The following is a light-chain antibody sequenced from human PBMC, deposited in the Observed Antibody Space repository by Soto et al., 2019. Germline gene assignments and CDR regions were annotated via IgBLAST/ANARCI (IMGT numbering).Light chain of an antibody. CDR2: EVS. V-gene: IGLV2-14*01. CDR1: SSDVGGYNY. Sequence: QSVLTQPASVSGSPGQSITISCTGTSSDVGGYNYVSWYQQHPGKAPKVMIYEVSNRPSGVANRFSGSKSGNTASLTISGLQAEDEADYYCSSYTGSETWVFGGGTKLTVL. CDR3: SSYTGSETWV. J-gene: IGLJ3*02.